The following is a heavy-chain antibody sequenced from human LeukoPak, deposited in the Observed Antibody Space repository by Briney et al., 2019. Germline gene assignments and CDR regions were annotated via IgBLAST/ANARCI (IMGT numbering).Heavy chain of an antibody. D-gene: IGHD6-6*01. CDR1: GYTFTGYY. CDR3: ARGRIAARRPHPDY. J-gene: IGHJ4*02. CDR2: INPNSGGT. Sequence: ASVKVSCKASGYTFTGYYMHWVRQAPGQGLEWMGWINPNSGGTNYAQKFQGRATMTRDTSISTAYMELSRLRSDDTAVYYCARGRIAARRPHPDYWGQGTLVTVSS. V-gene: IGHV1-2*02.